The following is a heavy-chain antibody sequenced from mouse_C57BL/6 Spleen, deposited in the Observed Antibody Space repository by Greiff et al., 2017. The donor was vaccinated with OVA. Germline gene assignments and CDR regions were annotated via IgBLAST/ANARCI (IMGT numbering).Heavy chain of an antibody. V-gene: IGHV1-63*01. CDR2: IYPGDGNT. D-gene: IGHD4-1*01. CDR1: GYTFTNYW. J-gene: IGHJ2*01. CDR3: ATGKLYFDY. Sequence: QVQLQQSGAELVRPGTSVKMSCKASGYTFTNYWIGWAKQRPGHGLEWIGDIYPGDGNTNYNEKFKGKATLTADKSSSPAYMQFSSLTSEDSAIYYCATGKLYFDYWGQGTTLTVSS.